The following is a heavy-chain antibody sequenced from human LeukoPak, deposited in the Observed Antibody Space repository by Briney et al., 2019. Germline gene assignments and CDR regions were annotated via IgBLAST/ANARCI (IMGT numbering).Heavy chain of an antibody. D-gene: IGHD7-27*01. CDR1: GFTFSSYA. CDR2: ISGSGGST. Sequence: GGSLRLSGAASGFTFSSYAMSWVRQAPGKGLVWVSAISGSGGSTYYADSVKGRFTISRDNSKNTLYLQMNSLRAEDTAVYYCAKDNWGFYYYYYYMDVWGKGTTVTVSS. V-gene: IGHV3-23*01. CDR3: AKDNWGFYYYYYYMDV. J-gene: IGHJ6*03.